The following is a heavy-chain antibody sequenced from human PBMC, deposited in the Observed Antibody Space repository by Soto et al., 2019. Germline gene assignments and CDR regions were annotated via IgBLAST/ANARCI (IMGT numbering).Heavy chain of an antibody. CDR3: VRASYILPFDP. D-gene: IGHD2-21*01. Sequence: QLQLQESGSGLVKPSQTLSLTCAVSGGSIDSGGYAWNWMRQPPGKGRVWIGYIYQTGAAHYNASLEGGVSLSVDMSKNQFSLQMTSVTAADTAVYYCVRASYILPFDPWGQGVFVTVSS. J-gene: IGHJ5*02. CDR1: GGSIDSGGYA. V-gene: IGHV4-30-2*01. CDR2: IYQTGAA.